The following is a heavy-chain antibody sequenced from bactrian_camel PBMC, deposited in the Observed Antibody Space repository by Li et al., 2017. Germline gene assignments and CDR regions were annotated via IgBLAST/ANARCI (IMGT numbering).Heavy chain of an antibody. CDR3: AVLSQFNHCRGVVVGIWQQYAS. CDR2: IYTDTGST. CDR1: FIYNMDC. J-gene: IGHJ4*01. D-gene: IGHD6*01. Sequence: HVQLVESGGGSVQAGGSLRLSCVTFIYNMDCMAWFRQAPGKEREGVAAIYTDTGSTHYASSLKGRLTISSDNAKGPMWLQIDSLQPEDTAMYYCAVLSQFNHCRGVVVGIWQQYASWGQGTQVTVS. V-gene: IGHV3S1*01.